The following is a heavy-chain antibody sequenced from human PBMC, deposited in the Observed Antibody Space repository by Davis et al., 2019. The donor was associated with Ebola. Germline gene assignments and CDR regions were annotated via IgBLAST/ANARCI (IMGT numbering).Heavy chain of an antibody. CDR3: AKGPFGVVPTF. Sequence: PGRSLKISCAASGFTFSSYAMSWVRQAPGKGLEWVSAISGSGGSTYYADSVKGRFTISRDNSKNTLYLQMNSLRAEDTAVYYCAKGPFGVVPTFWGQGTLVTVSS. V-gene: IGHV3-23*01. D-gene: IGHD3-3*01. CDR2: ISGSGGST. J-gene: IGHJ4*02. CDR1: GFTFSSYA.